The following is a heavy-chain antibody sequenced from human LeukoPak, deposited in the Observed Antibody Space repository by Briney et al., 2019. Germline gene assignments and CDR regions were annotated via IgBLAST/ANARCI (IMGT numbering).Heavy chain of an antibody. CDR3: ASTPLGGY. CDR1: GFTFSSYS. Sequence: PGGSLRLSCAASGFTFSSYSMNWVRQAPGKGLEWVSYISSSSSTIYYADSVKGRFTISRDNAKNSLYLQMNSLRAEDTAVYYCASTPLGGYWGQGTLVTVSS. V-gene: IGHV3-48*01. J-gene: IGHJ4*02. CDR2: ISSSSSTI. D-gene: IGHD3-16*01.